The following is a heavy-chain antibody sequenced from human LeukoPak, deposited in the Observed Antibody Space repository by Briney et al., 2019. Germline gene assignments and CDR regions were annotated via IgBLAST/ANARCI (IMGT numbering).Heavy chain of an antibody. V-gene: IGHV3-9*01. CDR2: ISWNSGSI. J-gene: IGHJ2*01. Sequence: GGSLRLSCAASGFTFDDYAMHWVRQAPGKGLAWVSGISWNSGSIGYADSVKGRFTISRDNAKNSLYLQMNSLRAEDTALYYCAKDIAVAGMTFWYFDLWGRGTLVTVSS. CDR3: AKDIAVAGMTFWYFDL. CDR1: GFTFDDYA. D-gene: IGHD6-19*01.